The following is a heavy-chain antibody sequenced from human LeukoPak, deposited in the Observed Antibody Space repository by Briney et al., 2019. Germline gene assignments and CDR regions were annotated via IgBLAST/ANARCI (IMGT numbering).Heavy chain of an antibody. CDR2: INSDGSST. CDR3: ARAQYYDFWSGYPPIDY. J-gene: IGHJ4*02. Sequence: GGSLRLSCAASGFTFSSYWMHWVRQAPGKGLVWFSRINSDGSSTSYADSVKGRFTISRDNAKNTLYLQMNSLRAEDTAVYYCARAQYYDFWSGYPPIDYRGQGALVTVSS. CDR1: GFTFSSYW. D-gene: IGHD3-3*01. V-gene: IGHV3-74*01.